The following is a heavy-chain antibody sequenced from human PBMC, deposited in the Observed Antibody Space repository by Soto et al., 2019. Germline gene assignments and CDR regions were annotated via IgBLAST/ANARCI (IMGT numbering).Heavy chain of an antibody. J-gene: IGHJ6*02. D-gene: IGHD3-10*01. Sequence: GGSLRLSCAAAGFSFSHAWMTWVRQAPGKGLEWVVHISSRVHGATADYAATVKGRFTISRDDSESTLYLEMNSLKTEDTGIYYCTTRGNYYYYYGIDDWGQGTTVTVSS. CDR3: TTRGNYYYYYGIDD. CDR1: GFSFSHAW. V-gene: IGHV3-15*01. CDR2: ISSRVHGATA.